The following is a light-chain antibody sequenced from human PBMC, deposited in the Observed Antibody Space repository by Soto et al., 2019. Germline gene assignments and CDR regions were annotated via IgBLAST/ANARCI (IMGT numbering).Light chain of an antibody. Sequence: LVMTQSPATLSVSPGERATLSCRASQSVYNNLAWYQKKPGQAPRLLIYGASNRATGIPARFSGSGSGTDLTLTISSLETEDFAVYYCQQRSNWPPLTFGGGTKVDIK. CDR3: QQRSNWPPLT. V-gene: IGKV3-11*01. J-gene: IGKJ4*01. CDR2: GAS. CDR1: QSVYNN.